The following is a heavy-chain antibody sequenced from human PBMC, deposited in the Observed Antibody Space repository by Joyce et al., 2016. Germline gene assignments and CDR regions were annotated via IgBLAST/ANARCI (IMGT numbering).Heavy chain of an antibody. V-gene: IGHV2-70*04. CDR2: IDWDDDE. Sequence: QVTLKESGPALVRPTQTLTLTCTFSGFSLTTSGVRVGWIRQPPGKALEWLARIDWDDDEFYSSSLKTRLTISKDTSKNQVGLTVANVDPADTATYYCGRIPSGDVFDLWGRDSLVTVSS. D-gene: IGHD5-24*01. J-gene: IGHJ2*01. CDR1: GFSLTTSGVR. CDR3: GRIPSGDVFDL.